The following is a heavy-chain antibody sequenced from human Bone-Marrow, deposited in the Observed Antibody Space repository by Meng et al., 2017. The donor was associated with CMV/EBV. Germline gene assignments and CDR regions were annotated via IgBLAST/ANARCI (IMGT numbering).Heavy chain of an antibody. CDR1: GFTFSSYG. D-gene: IGHD6-13*01. CDR3: ARAKSSWGSLSVLCMDV. Sequence: GGSRRLSGAASGFTFSSYGMHWVRQAPGKGLEWVAFIRYDGSNKYYADSVKGRFTISRDNSKNTLYLQMNSLRAEDTAVYYCARAKSSWGSLSVLCMDVWGQGTTVTVSS. J-gene: IGHJ6*02. CDR2: IRYDGSNK. V-gene: IGHV3-30*02.